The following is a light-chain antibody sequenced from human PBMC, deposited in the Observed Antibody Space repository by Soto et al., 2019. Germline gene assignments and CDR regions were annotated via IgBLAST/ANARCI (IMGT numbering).Light chain of an antibody. CDR2: DAS. CDR1: QSLSSNF. Sequence: EVVVTQSPGTLSLSPGERATLSCKSSQSLSSNFLAWYQQKPGQAPRLLIFDASRRATGIPDRFSGSGSGTDFTLTISRLEPEDFAVYYCQQYNDWPPYTFGQGTNVEIK. V-gene: IGKV3-20*01. CDR3: QQYNDWPPYT. J-gene: IGKJ2*01.